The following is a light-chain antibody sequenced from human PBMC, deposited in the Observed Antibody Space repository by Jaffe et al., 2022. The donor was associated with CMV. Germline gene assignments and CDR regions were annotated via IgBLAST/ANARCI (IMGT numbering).Light chain of an antibody. CDR2: EVS. V-gene: IGLV2-23*02. CDR1: SSDVGSHNL. J-gene: IGLJ3*02. Sequence: QSALTQPASVSGSPGQSITISCTGSSSDVGSHNLVSWYQQHPDKAPKLMIYEVSKRPSGVSNRFSGSKSGNTASLTISGLQAEDEADYYCCSYASRTTVVFGGGTKLTVL. CDR3: CSYASRTTVV.